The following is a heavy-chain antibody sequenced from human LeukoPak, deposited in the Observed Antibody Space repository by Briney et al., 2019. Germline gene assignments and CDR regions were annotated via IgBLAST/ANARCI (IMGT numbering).Heavy chain of an antibody. J-gene: IGHJ4*02. Sequence: GGSLRLSCAASGFTFSSYSMNWVRQAPGKGLEWVSSISSSSSYIYYADSVKGRFTISRDNAKNSLYLQTNSLRAEDTAVYYCATTLHSTFDYWGQGTLVTVSS. V-gene: IGHV3-21*01. CDR3: ATTLHSTFDY. CDR1: GFTFSSYS. CDR2: ISSSSSYI. D-gene: IGHD5-18*01.